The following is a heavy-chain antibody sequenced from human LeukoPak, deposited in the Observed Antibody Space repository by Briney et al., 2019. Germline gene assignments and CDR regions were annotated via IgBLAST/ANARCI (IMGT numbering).Heavy chain of an antibody. CDR3: ARWAYFHDSSGYFFDK. J-gene: IGHJ4*02. CDR2: ISYDGSNQ. CDR1: GFAFSIFA. Sequence: PGRSLRLSCPVSGFAFSIFAMHWVRQAPGKGLEWVAVISYDGSNQYYADSVKGRFTISRDNSKTTLYLQMNSLRAEDTAVYYCARWAYFHDSSGYFFDKWGQGALVTVSS. V-gene: IGHV3-30*01. D-gene: IGHD3-22*01.